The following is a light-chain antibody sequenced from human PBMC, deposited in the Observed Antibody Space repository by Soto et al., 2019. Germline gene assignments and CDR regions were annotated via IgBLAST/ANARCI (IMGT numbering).Light chain of an antibody. CDR2: DVS. Sequence: QSALTQPASVSGSPGQSITISCTGTSSDVGGYNYVSWYQQHPGKAPKLMIYDVSNRPSGVSNRFSGSKSDNTASLTISGLQAEDEADYYCSSYTSSSGYVFGTGTKLTVL. CDR3: SSYTSSSGYV. CDR1: SSDVGGYNY. J-gene: IGLJ1*01. V-gene: IGLV2-14*01.